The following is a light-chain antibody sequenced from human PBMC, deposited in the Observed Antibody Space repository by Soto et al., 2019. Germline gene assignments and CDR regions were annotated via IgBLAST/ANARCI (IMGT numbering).Light chain of an antibody. CDR2: DAS. Sequence: DIQMTQSPSTLSASVGDRVTITCRASQSISSWLAWYQQKPGQATTLLIDDASSLESGVQSRFSGSGSETEFTLTISSLQPDDFATYYCQQYNSYSVTFGQGTKLEIK. CDR1: QSISSW. CDR3: QQYNSYSVT. V-gene: IGKV1-5*01. J-gene: IGKJ2*01.